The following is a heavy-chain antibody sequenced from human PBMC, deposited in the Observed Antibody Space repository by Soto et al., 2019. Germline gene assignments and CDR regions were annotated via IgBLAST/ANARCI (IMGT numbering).Heavy chain of an antibody. Sequence: ETLSLTCTVSGGSISSYYWSWIRQPPGKGLEWIGYIYYSGSTNYNPSLKSRVTISVDTSKNQFSLKLSSVTAADTAVYYCASAYCGGDCYSLYSYNYYGMDVWGQGPTVTVS. CDR2: IYYSGST. CDR3: ASAYCGGDCYSLYSYNYYGMDV. V-gene: IGHV4-59*01. D-gene: IGHD2-21*02. CDR1: GGSISSYY. J-gene: IGHJ6*02.